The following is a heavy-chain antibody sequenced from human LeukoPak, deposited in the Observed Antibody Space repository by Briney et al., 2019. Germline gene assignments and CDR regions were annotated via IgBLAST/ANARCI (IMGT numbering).Heavy chain of an antibody. CDR2: IKQDGSER. V-gene: IGHV3-7*04. CDR1: GFSLSRYY. Sequence: PGGSLRLSCADSGFSLSRYYMSWVRQAPGKGLEWVANIKQDGSERFYDVSVKGRFTISRDNAKNSLYLQMNSLRAEDTAVYYCARGSGWLIDYWGQGTLVTVSS. J-gene: IGHJ4*02. CDR3: ARGSGWLIDY. D-gene: IGHD6-19*01.